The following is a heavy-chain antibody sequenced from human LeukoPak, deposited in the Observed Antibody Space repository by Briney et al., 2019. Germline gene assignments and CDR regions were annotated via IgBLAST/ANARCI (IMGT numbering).Heavy chain of an antibody. CDR3: AKVRRMTTVTKGSGWYFDL. D-gene: IGHD4-17*01. CDR2: ISGSGGST. Sequence: PGGSLRLSCAASGFTFSSYAMSWVRQAPGKGLEWVSAISGSGGSTYYADSVKGRFTISRDNSKNTLYLQMNSLRAEDTAVYYCAKVRRMTTVTKGSGWYFDLWGRGTLVTVSS. V-gene: IGHV3-23*01. CDR1: GFTFSSYA. J-gene: IGHJ2*01.